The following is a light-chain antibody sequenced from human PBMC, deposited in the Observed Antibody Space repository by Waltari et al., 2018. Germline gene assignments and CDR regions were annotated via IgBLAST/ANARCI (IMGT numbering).Light chain of an antibody. J-gene: IGLJ2*01. CDR2: GGS. Sequence: SVLTQPASVSGSTGQSLTISCTANISGAGGYRFCTWYHHHPGKAPKLMIYGGSQRPSGISNRFSGSKSGNTASLTISGLRAEDAADYYCCSYAGSSPHVVFGGGTKLTVL. CDR3: CSYAGSSPHVV. V-gene: IGLV2-23*01. CDR1: ISGAGGYRF.